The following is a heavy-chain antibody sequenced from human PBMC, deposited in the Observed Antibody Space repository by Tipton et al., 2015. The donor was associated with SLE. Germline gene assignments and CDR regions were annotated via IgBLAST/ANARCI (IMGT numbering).Heavy chain of an antibody. CDR2: IYTSGST. CDR1: GGSISSYY. Sequence: TLSLTCTVSGGSISSYYWSWIRQSPGKGLEWIGYIYTSGSTHYNPTPKSRVTISADTAKNQFSLKLSSVTAADTAVYYCASGGYGSGSHYLGGWFDPWGRGTLVTVSS. CDR3: ASGGYGSGSHYLGGWFDP. V-gene: IGHV4-4*08. D-gene: IGHD3-10*01. J-gene: IGHJ5*02.